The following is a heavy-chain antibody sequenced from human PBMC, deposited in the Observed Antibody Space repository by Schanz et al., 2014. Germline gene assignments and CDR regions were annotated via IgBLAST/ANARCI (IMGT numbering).Heavy chain of an antibody. Sequence: EVQLVESGGGLVQPGGSLRLSCTASGFTFSSYSMNWVRQAPGKGPEYVSYISSGGTTTYHSDSVKGRFTISRDSAENSLYLQMNSLRAEDTGLYFCARGGSGSHYRLDYWGQGTLVTVSS. CDR2: ISSGGTTT. J-gene: IGHJ4*02. CDR1: GFTFSSYS. D-gene: IGHD1-26*01. CDR3: ARGGSGSHYRLDY. V-gene: IGHV3-48*04.